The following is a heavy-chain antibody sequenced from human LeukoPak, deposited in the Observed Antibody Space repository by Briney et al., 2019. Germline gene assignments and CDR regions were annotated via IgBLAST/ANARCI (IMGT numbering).Heavy chain of an antibody. Sequence: GGSLRLSCAASGFPFRTYWMSWVRQAPGKGLEWVANTKQDGSEKYYVDSLKGGFTISRDNAKNSLYLQMNSLRAEDTAVYYCAKGLGWDYYDSSGPAWGQGTLVTVSS. V-gene: IGHV3-7*01. CDR3: AKGLGWDYYDSSGPA. CDR1: GFPFRTYW. J-gene: IGHJ4*02. D-gene: IGHD3-22*01. CDR2: TKQDGSEK.